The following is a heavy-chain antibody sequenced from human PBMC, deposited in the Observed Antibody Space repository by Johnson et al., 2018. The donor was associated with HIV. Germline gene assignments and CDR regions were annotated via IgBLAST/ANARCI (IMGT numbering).Heavy chain of an antibody. Sequence: QVQLVESGGGLVKPGGSLRLSCAASGFNLSDYYMSWIRQAPGKGLECVSYISTSGSTIYYADSVKGRFTISRDNAKNSLYLQMNSLRTEDMAVYYCARENWNHAGAFDIWGQGTMVTVSS. V-gene: IGHV3-11*04. CDR3: ARENWNHAGAFDI. J-gene: IGHJ3*02. D-gene: IGHD1-14*01. CDR2: ISTSGSTI. CDR1: GFNLSDYY.